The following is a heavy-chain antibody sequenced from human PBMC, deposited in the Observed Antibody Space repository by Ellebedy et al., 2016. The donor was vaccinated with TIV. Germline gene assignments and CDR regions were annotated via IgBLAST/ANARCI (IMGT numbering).Heavy chain of an antibody. CDR2: IIPIFGTA. V-gene: IGHV1-69*13. J-gene: IGHJ2*01. CDR1: GGTFSSYA. CDR3: ARGRGAARGEHDL. D-gene: IGHD6-6*01. Sequence: SVKVSCXASGGTFSSYAISWVRQAPGQGLEWMGGIIPIFGTANYAQKFQGRVTITADESTSTAYMELSSLRSEDTAVYYCARGRGAARGEHDLWGRGTLVTVSS.